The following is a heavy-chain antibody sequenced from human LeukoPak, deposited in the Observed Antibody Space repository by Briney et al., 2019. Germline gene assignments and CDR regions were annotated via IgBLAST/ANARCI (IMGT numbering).Heavy chain of an antibody. J-gene: IGHJ4*02. Sequence: GRSLRLSCVASGFTFDDYAMHWVRQAPGKGLEWVSGISWSSGSIVYADSVKGRFTISRDSAKTSLYLQMNSLRTEDTAFYYCAKGGYDLDYYFDYWGQGTLVTVSS. CDR3: AKGGYDLDYYFDY. CDR2: ISWSSGSI. D-gene: IGHD2-2*01. V-gene: IGHV3-9*01. CDR1: GFTFDDYA.